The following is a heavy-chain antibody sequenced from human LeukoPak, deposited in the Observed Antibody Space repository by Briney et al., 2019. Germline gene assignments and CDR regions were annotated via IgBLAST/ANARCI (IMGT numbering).Heavy chain of an antibody. V-gene: IGHV3-30-3*01. CDR1: GFAFSSYA. J-gene: IGHJ4*02. CDR2: IQYDGSDK. D-gene: IGHD2-15*01. Sequence: GGSLRLSCAASGFAFSSYAMHWVRQAPGKGLEWVAIIQYDGSDKFYGDSVKGRFTISRDNSKNTLYLQMNNLRAEDTAVYYCARDPKRYCSGGSCYVDSWGQGTLVAVSS. CDR3: ARDPKRYCSGGSCYVDS.